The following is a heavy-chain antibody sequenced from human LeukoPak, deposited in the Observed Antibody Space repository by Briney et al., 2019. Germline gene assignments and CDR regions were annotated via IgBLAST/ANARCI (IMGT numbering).Heavy chain of an antibody. CDR1: GYTFTRHY. Sequence: ASVKVSCKASGYTFTRHYMHWVRQAPGQGLEWMGIINPSGGSTSYAQKFQGRVTMTRDTSTSTAYMELRSLRSDDTAVYYCARAGALRYFDWLPPGLNYYYYYMDVWGKGTTVTISS. V-gene: IGHV1-46*01. CDR3: ARAGALRYFDWLPPGLNYYYYYMDV. D-gene: IGHD3-9*01. CDR2: INPSGGST. J-gene: IGHJ6*03.